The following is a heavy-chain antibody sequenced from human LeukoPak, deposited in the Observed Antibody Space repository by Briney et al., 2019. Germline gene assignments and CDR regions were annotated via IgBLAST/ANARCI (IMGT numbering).Heavy chain of an antibody. CDR1: GFTFSSYA. CDR2: ISGSGGST. J-gene: IGHJ4*02. D-gene: IGHD3-9*01. V-gene: IGHV3-23*01. CDR3: AAPTLGNGDWFCY. Sequence: GGSLRLSCAASGFTFSSYAMSWVRQAPGKGLEWVSAISGSGGSTYYADSVKGRFTISRDNSKNTLYLQMNSLRADDTAVYYCAAPTLGNGDWFCYWGQGTLVTVSS.